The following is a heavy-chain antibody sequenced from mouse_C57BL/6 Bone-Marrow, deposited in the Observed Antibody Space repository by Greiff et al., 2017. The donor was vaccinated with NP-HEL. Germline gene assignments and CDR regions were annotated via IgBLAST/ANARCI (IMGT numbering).Heavy chain of an antibody. CDR1: GYTFTSYG. D-gene: IGHD1-1*01. CDR3: ASPYYYGHWYFDV. J-gene: IGHJ1*03. V-gene: IGHV1-81*01. CDR2: IYPRSGNT. Sequence: QVQLQQSGAELARPGASVKLSCKASGYTFTSYGISWVKQRTGQGLEWIGEIYPRSGNTYYNEKFKGKATLTADKSSSTAYMELRSLTSEDSAVYFCASPYYYGHWYFDVWGTGTTVTVSS.